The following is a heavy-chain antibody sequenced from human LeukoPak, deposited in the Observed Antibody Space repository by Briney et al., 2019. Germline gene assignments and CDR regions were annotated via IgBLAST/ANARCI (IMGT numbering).Heavy chain of an antibody. Sequence: GGSLRLSCVASGFVFSHYWMGWVRQAPGEGLEWVANIKEDGGETYYVDSVKGRFTISRDNAKNSLDLQMNSLRDEDTAVYYCARRKEVQTTFDYWGQGTLVTVSS. D-gene: IGHD4/OR15-4a*01. CDR2: IKEDGGET. J-gene: IGHJ4*02. CDR3: ARRKEVQTTFDY. CDR1: GFVFSHYW. V-gene: IGHV3-7*01.